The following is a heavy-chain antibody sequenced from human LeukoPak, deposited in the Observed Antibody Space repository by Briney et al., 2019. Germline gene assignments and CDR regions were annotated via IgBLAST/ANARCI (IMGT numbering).Heavy chain of an antibody. D-gene: IGHD3-10*01. V-gene: IGHV4-59*01. J-gene: IGHJ4*02. CDR2: IYYSGNT. Sequence: PSETLSLTCTVSGGSISSYYWSWIRQPPGKGLEWIGYIYYSGNTNYNPSLKSRVTISLDTSRSQSSLKLTSVTAADTAVYYCARRPGYYFDYWGQGILVTVSS. CDR1: GGSISSYY. CDR3: ARRPGYYFDY.